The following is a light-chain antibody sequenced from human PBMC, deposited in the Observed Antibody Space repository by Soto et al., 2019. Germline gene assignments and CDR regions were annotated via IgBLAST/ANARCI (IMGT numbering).Light chain of an antibody. CDR1: SSDVGSYNL. J-gene: IGLJ1*01. V-gene: IGLV2-23*02. Sequence: QSALTQPASVSGSPGQSITISCTGTSSDVGSYNLVSWYQQHPGKAPKLMIYEVSKRPSEVSNRFSGSKSGNTASLTISGLQAEDEADYYCCSYAGSSTYYVFGTGTKLTVL. CDR3: CSYAGSSTYYV. CDR2: EVS.